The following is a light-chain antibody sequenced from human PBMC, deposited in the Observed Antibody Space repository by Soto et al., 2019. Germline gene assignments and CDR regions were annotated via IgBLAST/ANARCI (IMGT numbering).Light chain of an antibody. CDR1: QSVSSSS. V-gene: IGKV3-20*01. Sequence: EIVLTQSPGTLSLSPGERATLSCRASQSVSSSSLAWYQHKRGQAPRLLIHGASSRATGIPYRFSGSGSGTDFTLTISRLEPEDFAVYYCQQYGGSPRTFGQGTKVEVK. CDR2: GAS. J-gene: IGKJ1*01. CDR3: QQYGGSPRT.